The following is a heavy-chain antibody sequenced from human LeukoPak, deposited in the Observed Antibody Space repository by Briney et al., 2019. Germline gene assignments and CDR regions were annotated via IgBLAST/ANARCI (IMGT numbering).Heavy chain of an antibody. CDR1: GFTVSSNY. CDR2: IYSGGST. CDR3: ARDPSGSFPHYFDY. J-gene: IGHJ4*02. D-gene: IGHD1-26*01. V-gene: IGHV3-53*01. Sequence: GGSLRLSCAASGFTVSSNYMSWVRQAPGKGLEWVSVIYSGGSTYYTDSVKGRFAISRDKSKNTLYLQMNSLRAEDTAVYYCARDPSGSFPHYFDYWGQGTLVTVSS.